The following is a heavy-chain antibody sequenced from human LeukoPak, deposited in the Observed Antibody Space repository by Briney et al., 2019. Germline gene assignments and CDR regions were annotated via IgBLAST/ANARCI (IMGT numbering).Heavy chain of an antibody. Sequence: GGSLRLSCAASGFTFSSYAMHWVRQAPGRGLEYVSAISSSGDSTYYANSVRGRFTISRDNSKNTLYLQMGSLRAEDTAVYYCASSYGSNKNPFEYWGQGTLVTVSS. CDR1: GFTFSSYA. CDR2: ISSSGDST. V-gene: IGHV3-64*01. D-gene: IGHD4-23*01. CDR3: ASSYGSNKNPFEY. J-gene: IGHJ4*02.